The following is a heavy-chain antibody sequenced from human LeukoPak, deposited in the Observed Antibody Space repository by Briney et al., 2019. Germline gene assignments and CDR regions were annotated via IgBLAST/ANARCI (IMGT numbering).Heavy chain of an antibody. J-gene: IGHJ4*02. V-gene: IGHV4-59*08. CDR3: ARHYGVNWGHDY. CDR1: GGSISSYY. CDR2: IYYSGST. Sequence: SETLSLTCTISGGSISSYYWSWIRQPPGKGLEWIGYIYYSGSTNYNPSLKSRVTISVDTSKNQFSLKLSSVTAADTAVYYCARHYGVNWGHDYWGQGTLVTVSS. D-gene: IGHD7-27*01.